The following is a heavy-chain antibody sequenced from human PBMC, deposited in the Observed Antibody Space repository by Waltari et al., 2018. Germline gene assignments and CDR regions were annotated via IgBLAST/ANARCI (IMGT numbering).Heavy chain of an antibody. J-gene: IGHJ5*02. V-gene: IGHV4-30-2*01. CDR3: ARSPLITMVRGGGWFDP. CDR1: GGSISSGGYS. CDR2: IYHSGST. Sequence: QLQLQESGSGLVKPSQTLSLPCAVPGGSISSGGYSWSWIRQPPGKGLEWIGYIYHSGSTYYNPSLKSRVTISVDRSKNQFSLKLSSVTAADTAVYYCARSPLITMVRGGGWFDPWGQGTLVTVSS. D-gene: IGHD3-10*01.